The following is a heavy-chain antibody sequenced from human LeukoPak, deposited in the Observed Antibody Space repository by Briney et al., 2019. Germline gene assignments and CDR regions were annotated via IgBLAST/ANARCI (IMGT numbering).Heavy chain of an antibody. V-gene: IGHV4-34*01. CDR3: ARTTCGPDGASDI. CDR1: GGSFSGHY. D-gene: IGHD1-14*01. CDR2: INHSGST. J-gene: IGHJ3*02. Sequence: SETLSLTCAVYGGSFSGHYWNWIRQPPGKGLEWIGEINHSGSTKNNPSLESRVTISVDTSKNQFSLRLNSVTAADTAVYYCARTTCGPDGASDIWGQGTMVTVSS.